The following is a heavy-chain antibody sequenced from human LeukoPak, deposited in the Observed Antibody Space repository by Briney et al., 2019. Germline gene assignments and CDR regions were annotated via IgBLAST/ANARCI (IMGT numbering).Heavy chain of an antibody. V-gene: IGHV1-2*02. J-gene: IGHJ4*02. Sequence: GASVKVSCKAYGYTFTGYYMHWVRQAPGQGLEWMGWINPHSGGTNYAQKFQGRVTMTRDTSISTAYMELSRLRSDDTAVYYCARDRRLVSYDSSGYYLGWGQGTLVTVSS. CDR3: ARDRRLVSYDSSGYYLG. D-gene: IGHD3-22*01. CDR2: INPHSGGT. CDR1: GYTFTGYY.